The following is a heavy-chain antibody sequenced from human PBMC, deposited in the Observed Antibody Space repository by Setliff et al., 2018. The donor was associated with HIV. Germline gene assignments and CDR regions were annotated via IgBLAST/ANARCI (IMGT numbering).Heavy chain of an antibody. J-gene: IGHJ5*02. CDR1: GGSIRSSSYQ. CDR2: IYTSGNT. Sequence: PSETLSLTCTVSGGSIRSSSYQWGWIRQPPGKGLEWIGCIYTSGNTNYDPSLKSRVTISVDTSKNQFSLKLASVTAADTAVYFCARRSDWFDPWGQGTLVTVSS. V-gene: IGHV4-61*05. CDR3: ARRSDWFDP.